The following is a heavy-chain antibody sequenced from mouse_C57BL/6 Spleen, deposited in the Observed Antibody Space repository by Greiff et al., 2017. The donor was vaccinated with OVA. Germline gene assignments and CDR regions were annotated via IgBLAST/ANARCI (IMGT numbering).Heavy chain of an antibody. V-gene: IGHV5-6*01. J-gene: IGHJ4*01. CDR2: ISSGGSYT. CDR3: AAYYDYAYYAMDY. Sequence: EVHLVESGGDLVKPGGSLKLSCAASGFTFSSYGMSWVRQTPDKRLEWVATISSGGSYTYYPDSVKGRFTISRDNAKNTLYLQMSSLKSEDTAMYYCAAYYDYAYYAMDYWGQGTSVTVSS. D-gene: IGHD2-4*01. CDR1: GFTFSSYG.